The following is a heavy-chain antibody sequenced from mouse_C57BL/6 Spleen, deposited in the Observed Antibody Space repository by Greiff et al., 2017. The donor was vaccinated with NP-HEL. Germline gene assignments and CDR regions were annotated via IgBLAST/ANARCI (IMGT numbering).Heavy chain of an antibody. CDR2: IDPETGGT. CDR1: GYTFTDYE. J-gene: IGHJ2*01. D-gene: IGHD1-1*01. Sequence: QVQLQQSGAELVRPGASVTLSCKASGYTFTDYEMHWVKQTPVHGLEWIGAIDPETGGTAYNQKFKGKAILTADKSSSTAYMELRSLTSEDSAVYYCTRCYYYGSSYLYYFDYWGQGTTLTVSS. V-gene: IGHV1-15*01. CDR3: TRCYYYGSSYLYYFDY.